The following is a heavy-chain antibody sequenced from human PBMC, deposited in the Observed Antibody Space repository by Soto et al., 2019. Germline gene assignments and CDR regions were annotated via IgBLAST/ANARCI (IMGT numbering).Heavy chain of an antibody. CDR1: GFTFSSYA. CDR3: TTGLSNGYYNFDY. CDR2: IKGEADGGTT. Sequence: GGSLSLSCTASGFTFSSYAMNWVRQAPGKGLEWVGRIKGEADGGTTDYAAPVKGRITISRDHSKDTLYLQMNSLKTEDTAVYYCTTGLSNGYYNFDYWGQGTPVTAPQ. V-gene: IGHV3-15*01. J-gene: IGHJ4*02. D-gene: IGHD3-22*01.